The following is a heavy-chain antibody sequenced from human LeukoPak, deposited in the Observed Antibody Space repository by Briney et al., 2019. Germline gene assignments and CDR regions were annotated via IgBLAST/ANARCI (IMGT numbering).Heavy chain of an antibody. J-gene: IGHJ3*02. V-gene: IGHV4-59*01. CDR3: ARDGATVTTLRGAFDI. CDR2: IYYSGST. D-gene: IGHD4-17*01. Sequence: SETLSLTCTVSGGSISSYYWSWIRQPPGKGLEWIGYIYYSGSTNYNPSLKSRVTISVDTSKNQFSLKLSSVTAADTAVYYCARDGATVTTLRGAFDIRGQGTMVTVSS. CDR1: GGSISSYY.